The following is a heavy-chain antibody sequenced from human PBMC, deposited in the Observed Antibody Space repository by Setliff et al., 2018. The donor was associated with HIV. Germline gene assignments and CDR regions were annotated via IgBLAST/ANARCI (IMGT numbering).Heavy chain of an antibody. CDR3: ARDLKPSTFDY. CDR1: GFTFTDYT. Sequence: GGSLRLSCAASGFTFTDYTMNWVRQAPGKGLEWVSSITSGSTYVNYADSVKGRFSISRDNAKNSLYLQMNSLRAEDTALYYCARDLKPSTFDYWGQGTLVTVSS. V-gene: IGHV3-21*04. J-gene: IGHJ4*02. CDR2: ITSGSTYV.